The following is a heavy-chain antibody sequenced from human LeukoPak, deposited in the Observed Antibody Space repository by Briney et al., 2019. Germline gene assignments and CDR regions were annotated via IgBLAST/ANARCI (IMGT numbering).Heavy chain of an antibody. CDR1: GGSFSGYY. V-gene: IGHV4-34*01. Sequence: PSETLSLTCAVYGGSFSGYYWSWIRQPPGKGLEWIGEINHSGSTNYNPSLKSRVTISVDTSKNQFSLKLSPVTAADTAVYYCARDHARTTVVTLDLYYFDYWGQGTLVTVSS. J-gene: IGHJ4*02. CDR2: INHSGST. D-gene: IGHD4-17*01. CDR3: ARDHARTTVVTLDLYYFDY.